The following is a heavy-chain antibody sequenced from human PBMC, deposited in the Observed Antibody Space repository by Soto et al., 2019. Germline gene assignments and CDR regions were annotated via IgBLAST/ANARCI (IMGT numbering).Heavy chain of an antibody. CDR3: ATGGRVYCSAPRFYFEY. V-gene: IGHV1-69*01. CDR2: SLPIFDTT. Sequence: QVQLVQSGAEVKKPGSSVKVSCQASGGIFSSNAISWVRQAPGQGLEWMGGSLPIFDTTHYAQKFQGRVTITADESTSTAYMELSSLKSEDTALYYGATGGRVYCSAPRFYFEYWGQGTLVTVSS. D-gene: IGHD2-2*01. J-gene: IGHJ4*02. CDR1: GGIFSSNA.